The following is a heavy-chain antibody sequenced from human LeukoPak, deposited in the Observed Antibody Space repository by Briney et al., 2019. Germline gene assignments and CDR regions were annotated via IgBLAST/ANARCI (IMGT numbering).Heavy chain of an antibody. Sequence: PSETLSLTCTVSGGSISSYYWSWIRQPPGKGLEWIGYIYYSGSTNYNPSLKSRVTISVDTSKNQFSLKLSSVTAADTAMYYCARTWGNNGFYSFYFDYWGQGTLVTVSS. CDR2: IYYSGST. J-gene: IGHJ4*02. D-gene: IGHD3-16*01. V-gene: IGHV4-59*08. CDR3: ARTWGNNGFYSFYFDY. CDR1: GGSISSYY.